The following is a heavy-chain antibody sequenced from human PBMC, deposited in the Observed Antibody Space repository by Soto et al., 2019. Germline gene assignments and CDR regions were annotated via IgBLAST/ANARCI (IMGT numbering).Heavy chain of an antibody. J-gene: IGHJ4*02. V-gene: IGHV3-21*01. Sequence: EVQLVESGGGLVQPGGSLRLSCAASGFTFSSYSMNWVRQAPGKGLEWVSSISSSSSYIYYADSVKGRFTISRDNAKNSLYLQMNSLRAEDTAVYYCARVRSSSWYKDDYWGQGTLVTVSS. CDR1: GFTFSSYS. D-gene: IGHD6-13*01. CDR3: ARVRSSSWYKDDY. CDR2: ISSSSSYI.